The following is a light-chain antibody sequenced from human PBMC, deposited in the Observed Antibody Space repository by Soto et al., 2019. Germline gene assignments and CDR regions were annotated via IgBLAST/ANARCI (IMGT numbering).Light chain of an antibody. J-gene: IGKJ2*01. Sequence: EIVLTQSPGTLSLSPGERATLSCRASQSVTSGYLAWYQQKPGQAPRLLIYGASSRATGVPDRFSGSGSGTDFTLTISGLEPEDFAVYYCQQYGSSPPYTFGQGTKLEIK. CDR1: QSVTSGY. CDR3: QQYGSSPPYT. CDR2: GAS. V-gene: IGKV3-20*01.